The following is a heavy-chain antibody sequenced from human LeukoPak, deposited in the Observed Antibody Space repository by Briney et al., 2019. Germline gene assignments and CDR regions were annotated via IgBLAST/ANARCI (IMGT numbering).Heavy chain of an antibody. J-gene: IGHJ4*02. Sequence: GASVKVSCKASGGTFSSYAISWVRQAPGQGLEWMGGIIPIFGTANYAQKFQGRVTITADESTSTAYMELSSLRSEDTAVYYCAKEPSPRPYYYDSSGYYYVYWGQGTLVTVSS. V-gene: IGHV1-69*13. D-gene: IGHD3-22*01. CDR2: IIPIFGTA. CDR3: AKEPSPRPYYYDSSGYYYVY. CDR1: GGTFSSYA.